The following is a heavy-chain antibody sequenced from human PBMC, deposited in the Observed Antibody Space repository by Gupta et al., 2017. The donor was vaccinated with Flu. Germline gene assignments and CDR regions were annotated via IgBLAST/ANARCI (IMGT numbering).Heavy chain of an antibody. Sequence: IRQPPGKGLEWIGFAYYSGTTNYNPSLKSRLTMSLDTSLNQFSLRLTAVTAADTAIYYCARGDTYYKYWFATWGQGTLVTVSS. CDR2: AYYSGTT. D-gene: IGHD1-26*01. V-gene: IGHV4-59*01. CDR3: ARGDTYYKYWFAT. J-gene: IGHJ5*02.